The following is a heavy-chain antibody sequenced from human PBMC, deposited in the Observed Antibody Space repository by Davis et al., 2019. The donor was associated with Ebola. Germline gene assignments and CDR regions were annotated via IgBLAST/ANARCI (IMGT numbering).Heavy chain of an antibody. CDR1: GFTFSSYW. CDR2: IKQDGSEK. J-gene: IGHJ4*02. Sequence: GGSLRLSCAASGFTFSSYWMSWVRQAPGKGLEWVANIKQDGSEKYYVDSVKGRFTISRDNAKNSLYLQMNSLRAKDTAVYYCARAFSSGSITPFDYWGQGTLVTVSS. D-gene: IGHD3-22*01. V-gene: IGHV3-7*03. CDR3: ARAFSSGSITPFDY.